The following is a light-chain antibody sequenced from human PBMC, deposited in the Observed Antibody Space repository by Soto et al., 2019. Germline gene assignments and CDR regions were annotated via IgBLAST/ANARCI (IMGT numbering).Light chain of an antibody. V-gene: IGLV2-14*01. J-gene: IGLJ1*01. CDR2: DVS. CDR3: SSYTTISTHV. Sequence: QSVLPQPASVAGSPGQSITISSTGTSHDIGAYNYFSWYPLHTGKAPKHIIDDVSNRPSGVSNRFSGSKSGNTASLTISGLQAEDEADYYCSSYTTISTHVFGAGTKVTVL. CDR1: SHDIGAYNY.